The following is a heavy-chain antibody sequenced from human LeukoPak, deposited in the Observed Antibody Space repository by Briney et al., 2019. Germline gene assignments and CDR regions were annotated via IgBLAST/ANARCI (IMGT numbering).Heavy chain of an antibody. J-gene: IGHJ4*02. CDR3: ARLLGTYYYDSSGYFADY. CDR2: IYPGDSDT. CDR1: GYRFTSYW. Sequence: GESLKISFKGSGYRFTSYWIGWVRPMPGKGLEWMGIIYPGDSDTRYSPSFQGQVTISADKSITTAYLQWSRLKASDTAMYYCARLLGTYYYDSSGYFADYWGQGTLVTVSS. V-gene: IGHV5-51*01. D-gene: IGHD3-22*01.